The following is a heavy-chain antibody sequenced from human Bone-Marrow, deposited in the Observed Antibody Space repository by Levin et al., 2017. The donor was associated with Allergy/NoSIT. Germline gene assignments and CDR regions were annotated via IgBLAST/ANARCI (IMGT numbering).Heavy chain of an antibody. J-gene: IGHJ4*02. V-gene: IGHV3-23*01. CDR3: AKLDASGGDGGHY. CDR1: GLSVSGHD. Sequence: GGSLRLSCAVSGLSVSGHDISWVRQAPEKGLEWVSGIISGSSGRTTYADSVKGRFTISRDNSKNMVYLQMNSLRVEDTAVYYCAKLDASGGDGGHYWGQGTAVTVSS. CDR2: IISGSSGRT. D-gene: IGHD6-19*01.